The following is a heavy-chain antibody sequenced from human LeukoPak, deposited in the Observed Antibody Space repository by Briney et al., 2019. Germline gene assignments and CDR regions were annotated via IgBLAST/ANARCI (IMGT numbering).Heavy chain of an antibody. Sequence: SETLSLTCTVSGGSISSHYWSWIRQPPGKGLEWIGYINYSGGTNYNPSLKSRVTISIGSSRNQFSLKLNSAAAADTAVYSCARQEMSTILNWFNAWGQGTLVTVSS. V-gene: IGHV4-59*08. CDR2: INYSGGT. J-gene: IGHJ5*01. CDR1: GGSISSHY. D-gene: IGHD5-24*01. CDR3: ARQEMSTILNWFNA.